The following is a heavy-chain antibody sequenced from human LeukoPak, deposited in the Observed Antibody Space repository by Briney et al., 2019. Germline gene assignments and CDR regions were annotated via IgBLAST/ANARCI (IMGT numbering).Heavy chain of an antibody. CDR1: GFTFSSYS. J-gene: IGHJ4*02. CDR2: ISSSSSYI. D-gene: IGHD3-22*01. Sequence: GGSLRLSCAASGFTFSSYSMNWVRQAPGKGLEWVSSISSSSSYIYYADSVKGRFTISRDNAKNSLYLQMNSLRAEDTAVYYCAKDHGSAAYYDSSGYSGSFDYWGQGTLVTVSS. V-gene: IGHV3-21*01. CDR3: AKDHGSAAYYDSSGYSGSFDY.